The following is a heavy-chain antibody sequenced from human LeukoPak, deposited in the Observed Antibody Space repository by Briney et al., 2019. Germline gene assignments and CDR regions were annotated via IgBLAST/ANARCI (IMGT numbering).Heavy chain of an antibody. J-gene: IGHJ5*02. CDR2: IYHSGST. D-gene: IGHD3-3*01. Sequence: PSETLSLTCTVSGGSISSSSYYWGWIRQPPGKGLEWIGSIYHSGSTYYNPSLKSRVTISVHTSKNQFSLKLSSVTAADTAVYYRARGTIWPNWFDPWGQGTLVTVSS. V-gene: IGHV4-39*07. CDR3: ARGTIWPNWFDP. CDR1: GGSISSSSYY.